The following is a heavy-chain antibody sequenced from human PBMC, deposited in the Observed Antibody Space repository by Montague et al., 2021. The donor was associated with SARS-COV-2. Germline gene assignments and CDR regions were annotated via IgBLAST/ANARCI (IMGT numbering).Heavy chain of an antibody. Sequence: TLSLTCTVSGVSITRGGYFWSWIRQHPGRGLEWIGYIDNSGSAHYNPSLTSRVSISIDTSNNQFSLKLTSVTTADTATYYCARELGGFGVWGQGTMVTVSS. CDR2: IDNSGSA. CDR3: ARELGGFGV. CDR1: GVSITRGGYF. V-gene: IGHV4-31*03. D-gene: IGHD3-16*01. J-gene: IGHJ3*01.